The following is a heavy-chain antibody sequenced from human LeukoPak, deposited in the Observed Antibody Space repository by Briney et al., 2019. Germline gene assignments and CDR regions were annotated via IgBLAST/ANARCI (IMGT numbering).Heavy chain of an antibody. CDR1: GFTFSGSA. Sequence: PGGSLRLSCAASGFTFSGSAMHWVRQASGKGLEWVGRIRSKANSYATAYAASVKGRFTISRDDSKNTAYLQMNSLKTEDTAVYYCTRLTVYSSGYSGYWGQGTLVTVSS. V-gene: IGHV3-73*01. CDR2: IRSKANSYAT. D-gene: IGHD3-22*01. CDR3: TRLTVYSSGYSGY. J-gene: IGHJ4*02.